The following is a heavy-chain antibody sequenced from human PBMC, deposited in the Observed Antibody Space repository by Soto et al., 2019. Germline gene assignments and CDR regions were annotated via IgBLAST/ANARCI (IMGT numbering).Heavy chain of an antibody. V-gene: IGHV4-34*01. CDR2: INDRGSI. CDR1: GGSFSGYY. CDR3: ARESHDILTGPPWVWYFDL. Sequence: QVQLQQWGAGPLRPLETLSLTCGVSGGSFSGYYWAWIRQSSVMGLEWIGEINDRGSINYNPSLKTRVSISVDTSKNHYSLNLRSVAAADTAVYYCARESHDILTGPPWVWYFDLWGRGTLVTVSS. J-gene: IGHJ2*01. D-gene: IGHD3-9*01.